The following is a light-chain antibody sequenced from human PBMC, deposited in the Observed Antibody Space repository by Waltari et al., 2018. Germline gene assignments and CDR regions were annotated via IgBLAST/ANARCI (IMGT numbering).Light chain of an antibody. CDR2: DVD. J-gene: IGLJ2*01. CDR1: SSDVATYNR. V-gene: IGLV2-14*03. CDR3: SSDTTNTRF. Sequence: QSALTQPASVSASLGQSITISCTGTSSDVATYNRVSWYQQYPGKAPELILYDVDNRPSGVSNRFSGSKSGNTASLTISGLQAEDEADYYCSSDTTNTRFFGGGTKLTVL.